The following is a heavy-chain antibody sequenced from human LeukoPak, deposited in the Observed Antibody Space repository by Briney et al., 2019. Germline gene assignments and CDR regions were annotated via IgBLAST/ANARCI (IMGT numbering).Heavy chain of an antibody. CDR3: ARPTTSYGGKGHDAFDI. J-gene: IGHJ3*02. Sequence: GASVKVSCKASVYTFTSYYMHWVRQAPGQGLEWMGIINPSGGSTSYAQKFQGRVTMTRDTSTSTVYMELSSLRSEDTAVYYCARPTTSYGGKGHDAFDIWGQGTMVTVSS. V-gene: IGHV1-46*01. D-gene: IGHD4-23*01. CDR2: INPSGGST. CDR1: VYTFTSYY.